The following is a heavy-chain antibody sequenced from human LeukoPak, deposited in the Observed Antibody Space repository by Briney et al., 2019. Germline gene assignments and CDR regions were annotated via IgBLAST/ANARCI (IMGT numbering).Heavy chain of an antibody. CDR3: ARTGPAYDFWSGPMDV. CDR2: IYYSGST. V-gene: IGHV4-30-4*08. D-gene: IGHD3-3*01. CDR1: GGSISSGDYY. Sequence: SETLSLTCTVSGGSISSGDYYWSWIRQPPGKGLEWIGYIYYSGSTYYNPSLKSRVTISVDTSKNQFSLKLSSVTAADTAVYYCARTGPAYDFWSGPMDVWGKGTTVTVFS. J-gene: IGHJ6*03.